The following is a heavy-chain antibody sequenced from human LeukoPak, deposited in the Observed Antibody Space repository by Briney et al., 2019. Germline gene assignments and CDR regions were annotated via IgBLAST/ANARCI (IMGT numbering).Heavy chain of an antibody. CDR3: ARGFDSLSAAVSAYVDY. V-gene: IGHV4-34*01. CDR2: INHSGST. Sequence: SETLSLTCAVYGGSFSRYYWSWIRQPPGKGLEWIGEINHSGSTNYNPSLKSRVTISVDTSKNQFSLKLISVTAADTAVYYCARGFDSLSAAVSAYVDYWGQGTLVTVSS. D-gene: IGHD6-13*01. J-gene: IGHJ4*02. CDR1: GGSFSRYY.